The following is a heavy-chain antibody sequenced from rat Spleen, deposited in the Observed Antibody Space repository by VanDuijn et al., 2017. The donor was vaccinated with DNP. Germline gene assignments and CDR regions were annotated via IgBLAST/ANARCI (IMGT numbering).Heavy chain of an antibody. CDR3: TSGSGTRYWYFDF. Sequence: EVQLVESGGGLVQPGRSLKLSCAASGFTFSDYNMAWVRQASKKGLEWVATISYDGSSTYYRDSVKDRFNISRDNAKNTLYLQMNRLRSEDTATYYCTSGSGTRYWYFDFWGPGTMVTVSS. CDR1: GFTFSDYN. J-gene: IGHJ1*01. CDR2: ISYDGSST. V-gene: IGHV5-7*01. D-gene: IGHD5-1*01.